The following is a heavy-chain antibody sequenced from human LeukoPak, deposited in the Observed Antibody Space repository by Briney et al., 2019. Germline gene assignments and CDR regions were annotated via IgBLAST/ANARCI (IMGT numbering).Heavy chain of an antibody. CDR1: GGSISSYY. CDR2: MYHSGST. V-gene: IGHV4-59*04. Sequence: SETLSLTCTVSGGSISSYYWSWIRQPPGKGLEWIGYMYHSGSTYYNPSLKSRVTISVDRSKNQLSLKLSSVTAADTAVYYCAGGDFPEYFQHWGQGTLVTVSS. D-gene: IGHD4-17*01. CDR3: AGGDFPEYFQH. J-gene: IGHJ1*01.